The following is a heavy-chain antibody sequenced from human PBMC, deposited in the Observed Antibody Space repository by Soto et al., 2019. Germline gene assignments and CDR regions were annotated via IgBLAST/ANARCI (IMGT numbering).Heavy chain of an antibody. CDR1: GYSFTSSW. J-gene: IGHJ6*02. CDR2: IDPSDSYT. Sequence: GEALKRSCKGSGYSFTSSWISWVRQMPGKGLEWMGRIDPSDSYTNYSPSFQGHVTISADKSISTAYLQWSSLKASDTAMYYCAASADPAAISYYYGMDVWGQGTTVTVSS. V-gene: IGHV5-10-1*01. CDR3: AASADPAAISYYYGMDV. D-gene: IGHD2-2*01.